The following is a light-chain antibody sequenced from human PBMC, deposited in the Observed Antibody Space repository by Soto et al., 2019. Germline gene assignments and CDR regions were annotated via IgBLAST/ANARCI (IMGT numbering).Light chain of an antibody. V-gene: IGKV1-5*03. J-gene: IGKJ2*01. CDR2: RES. CDR1: QSINSG. Sequence: DTQMTQSPSTLSASVGDTVTITCRASQSINSGLAWYQQKPGKAPNLLIHRESTLHSGVPSRFSGSGSGTEFTLTITGRQPDDFATYYCQHYNTYPYTVGQGTKLEIK. CDR3: QHYNTYPYT.